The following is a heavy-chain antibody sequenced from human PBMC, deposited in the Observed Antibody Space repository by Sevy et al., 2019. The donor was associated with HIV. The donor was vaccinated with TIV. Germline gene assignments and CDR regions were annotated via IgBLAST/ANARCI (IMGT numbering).Heavy chain of an antibody. Sequence: GGSLRLSCAASGFTFSSYEMNWVRQAPGKGLEWISYITFSGSCMYYAHSVKGRFTISRDNAKNSLYLQMNSLRAEDTAVYYSARDRQGITVAGTAIDYWGQGTLVTVSS. CDR2: ITFSGSCM. D-gene: IGHD6-19*01. CDR3: ARDRQGITVAGTAIDY. J-gene: IGHJ4*02. V-gene: IGHV3-48*03. CDR1: GFTFSSYE.